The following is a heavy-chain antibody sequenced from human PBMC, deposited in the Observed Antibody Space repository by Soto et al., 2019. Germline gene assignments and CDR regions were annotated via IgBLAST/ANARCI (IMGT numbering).Heavy chain of an antibody. D-gene: IGHD2-15*01. Sequence: QVQFVQSGAEVKKPGASVKVSCKASGYTFTRNAMHWVRQAPGQRLEWMGWINVDTGNTKYSQKFQGRVTITRDTSASTTYMELRSLRSEDTAVYYCARDVVLSAYYYYGMDVWGQGTTVTVSS. V-gene: IGHV1-3*01. CDR3: ARDVVLSAYYYYGMDV. CDR1: GYTFTRNA. CDR2: INVDTGNT. J-gene: IGHJ6*02.